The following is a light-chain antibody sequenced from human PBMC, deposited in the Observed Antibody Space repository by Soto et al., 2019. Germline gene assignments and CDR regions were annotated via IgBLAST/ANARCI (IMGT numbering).Light chain of an antibody. V-gene: IGKV1-39*01. CDR3: QQSYSTPYT. CDR1: QNVATY. CDR2: LAS. Sequence: DIQMTQSPSSLSASIGDRVTISCRASQNVATYLNWYQQKPGKATKLLIYLASTLQSGVPSRFSGSGSGTDFTLTISSLQPEDVAAYFCQQSYSTPYTFGRGTKLEIK. J-gene: IGKJ2*01.